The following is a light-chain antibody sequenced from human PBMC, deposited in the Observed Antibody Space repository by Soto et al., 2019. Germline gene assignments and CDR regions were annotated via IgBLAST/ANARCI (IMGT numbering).Light chain of an antibody. CDR1: NSDAGGSTY. CDR3: SSNVGGTNLKI. J-gene: IGLJ2*01. V-gene: IGLV2-8*01. CDR2: EVI. Sequence: QSALTQPPSASGSPGQSVTISCTGTNSDAGGSTYASWYQQHPGKAPKLVIYEVIKRPSGVPDRFSGSRSGNTASLTVSGLQAEDEADYYCSSNVGGTNLKIFGAGTMLTVL.